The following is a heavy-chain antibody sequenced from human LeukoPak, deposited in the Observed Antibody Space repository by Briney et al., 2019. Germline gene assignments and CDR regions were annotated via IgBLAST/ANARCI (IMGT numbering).Heavy chain of an antibody. CDR3: ARDLHSAGAHWSYGMDV. D-gene: IGHD3-3*01. V-gene: IGHV4-30-4*01. Sequence: PSETLSLTCTVSGGSISSGDYYWSWFRQPPGKGLEWIGYIYYSGSTYYNPSLKSRVTISVDTSKNQFSLKLSSVTAADTAVYYCARDLHSAGAHWSYGMDVWGQGTTVTVSS. CDR2: IYYSGST. CDR1: GGSISSGDYY. J-gene: IGHJ6*02.